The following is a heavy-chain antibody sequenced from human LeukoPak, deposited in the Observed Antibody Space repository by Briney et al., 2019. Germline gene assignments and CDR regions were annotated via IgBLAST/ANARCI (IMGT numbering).Heavy chain of an antibody. V-gene: IGHV4-59*01. D-gene: IGHD2-15*01. CDR2: IYYSGST. J-gene: IGHJ4*02. Sequence: GSLRLSCAASGFTFSSFGMSWVRQAPGKGLEWIGYIYYSGSTNYNPSLKSRVTISVDTSKNQFSLKLSSVTAADTAVYYCARTPCSGGSCYPDYWGQGTLVTASS. CDR1: GFTFSSFG. CDR3: ARTPCSGGSCYPDY.